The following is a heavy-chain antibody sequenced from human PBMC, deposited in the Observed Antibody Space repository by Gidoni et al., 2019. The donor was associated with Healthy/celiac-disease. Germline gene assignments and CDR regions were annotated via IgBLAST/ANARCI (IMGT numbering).Heavy chain of an antibody. CDR3: ARTPEGGTTSRAFDI. D-gene: IGHD1-7*01. J-gene: IGHJ3*02. CDR1: GGTFSSYA. CDR2: IIPILGIA. Sequence: QVQLVQSGAEVKKPGSSVKVSCKASGGTFSSYAISWVRQAPGQGLEWMGRIIPILGIANYAQKFQGRVTITVDKSTSTAYMELSSLRSEDTAVYYCARTPEGGTTSRAFDIWGQGTMVTVSS. V-gene: IGHV1-69*04.